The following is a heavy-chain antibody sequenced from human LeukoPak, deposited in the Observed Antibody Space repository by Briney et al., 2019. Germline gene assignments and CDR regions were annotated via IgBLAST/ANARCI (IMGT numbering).Heavy chain of an antibody. Sequence: PGGSLRLSCAASGYTFSSYEMNWVRQAPGKGLEWVSYISSSGSTIYYADSMKGQFTISRDNAKNSLYLQMNSLRAEDTAIYYCARVVAAPPTYNWFDPWGQGTLVTVSS. CDR3: ARVVAAPPTYNWFDP. D-gene: IGHD2-15*01. CDR1: GYTFSSYE. CDR2: ISSSGSTI. V-gene: IGHV3-48*03. J-gene: IGHJ5*02.